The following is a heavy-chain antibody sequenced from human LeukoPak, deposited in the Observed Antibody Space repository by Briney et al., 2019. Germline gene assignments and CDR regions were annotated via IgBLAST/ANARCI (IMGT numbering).Heavy chain of an antibody. Sequence: ASVKASCKISGYTFTSYYIHGVRQAPGQGLEWMGLIDPSGGSTSYAQNFQGRVTMTRDTSTSTVYMELSSLRSEDTAVYYCARAHSGSYLGNWFDPWGQGTLVTVSS. V-gene: IGHV1-46*01. CDR3: ARAHSGSYLGNWFDP. CDR2: IDPSGGST. D-gene: IGHD1-26*01. CDR1: GYTFTSYY. J-gene: IGHJ5*02.